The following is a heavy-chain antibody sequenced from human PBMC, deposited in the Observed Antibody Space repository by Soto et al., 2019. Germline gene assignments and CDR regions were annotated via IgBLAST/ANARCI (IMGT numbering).Heavy chain of an antibody. V-gene: IGHV4-31*03. CDR1: GGSISSGGYY. CDR2: IYYSGST. D-gene: IGHD4-17*01. CDR3: ARVKLTTVNLSMAGDCETFAY. Sequence: SETLSLTCTVSGGSISSGGYYWSWIRQHPGKGLEWIGYIYYSGSTYYNPSLKSRVTISVDTSKNQFSLKLSSVTAADTAVYYCARVKLTTVNLSMAGDCETFAYWGQGTLVTVSS. J-gene: IGHJ4*02.